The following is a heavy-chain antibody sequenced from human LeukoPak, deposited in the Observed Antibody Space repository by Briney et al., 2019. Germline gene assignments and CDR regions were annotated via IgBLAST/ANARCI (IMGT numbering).Heavy chain of an antibody. CDR2: INAGNGNT. V-gene: IGHV1-3*01. J-gene: IGHJ6*02. CDR3: ASEYYDSSGYSEEDYYYYGMDV. Sequence: GASVKVSCKASGYSFTNHAIHWVRQAPGQRLEWMGWINAGNGNTKYSQKFQGRVTITRDTSASTAYMELSSLRSEDTAVYYCASEYYDSSGYSEEDYYYYGMDVWGQGTTVTVSS. D-gene: IGHD3-22*01. CDR1: GYSFTNHA.